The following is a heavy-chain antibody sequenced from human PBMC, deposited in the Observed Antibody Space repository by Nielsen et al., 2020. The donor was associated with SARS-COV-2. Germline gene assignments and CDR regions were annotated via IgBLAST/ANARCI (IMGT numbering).Heavy chain of an antibody. Sequence: GGSLRLSCAASGFTFSSYGMHWVRQAPGKGLEWVAVIWYDGSNKYYADSVKGRFTISRDNSKNTLYLQMNSLRAEDTAVYYCARAQTTAATINYYYYYMDVWGKGTTVTVSS. D-gene: IGHD2-15*01. V-gene: IGHV3-33*01. CDR1: GFTFSSYG. CDR2: IWYDGSNK. CDR3: ARAQTTAATINYYYYYMDV. J-gene: IGHJ6*03.